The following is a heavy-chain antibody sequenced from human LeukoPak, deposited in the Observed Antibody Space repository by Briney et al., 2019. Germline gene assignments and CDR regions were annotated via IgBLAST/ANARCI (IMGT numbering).Heavy chain of an antibody. Sequence: ASVKVSCKASGYTFTSYAMNWVRQAPGQGLEWMGWINTNTGNPTYAQGFTGRFVFSLDTSVSTAYLQISSLKAEDTAVYYCARDTRPGFSGLARSPGLGYWGQGTLVTVSS. CDR3: ARDTRPGFSGLARSPGLGY. D-gene: IGHD3-10*01. CDR1: GYTFTSYA. CDR2: INTNTGNP. V-gene: IGHV7-4-1*02. J-gene: IGHJ4*02.